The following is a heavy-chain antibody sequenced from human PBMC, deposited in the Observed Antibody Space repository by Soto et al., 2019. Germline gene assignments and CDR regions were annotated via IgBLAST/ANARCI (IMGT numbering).Heavy chain of an antibody. Sequence: DVQLVESGGGLVKPAGSLTLSCRTSGFTFSKAWMRWVRQAPGKGLEWVGRMRSKADGGTVEYAAPVKGRFIISRDDSTNTLYLEMNSLASEETGVYYCTAAGVRGVVMSGMDVWGQGTAVTVSS. V-gene: IGHV3-15*01. CDR2: MRSKADGGTV. J-gene: IGHJ6*02. CDR1: GFTFSKAW. CDR3: TAAGVRGVVMSGMDV. D-gene: IGHD3-10*01.